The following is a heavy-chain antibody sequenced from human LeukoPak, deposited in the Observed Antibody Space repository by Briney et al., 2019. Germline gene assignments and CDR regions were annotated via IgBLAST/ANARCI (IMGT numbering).Heavy chain of an antibody. CDR2: MYYSGNT. V-gene: IGHV4-59*08. J-gene: IGHJ3*02. D-gene: IGHD1-26*01. Sequence: SETLSLTCTVSGGSISSYYWSWIRQPPGKGPEWIGYMYYSGNTNYNPSLKSRVTSSVDSSKNQFSLKLSSVTAADTAVYYCARHTLVGARNAFDIWGQGTMVTVSS. CDR3: ARHTLVGARNAFDI. CDR1: GGSISSYY.